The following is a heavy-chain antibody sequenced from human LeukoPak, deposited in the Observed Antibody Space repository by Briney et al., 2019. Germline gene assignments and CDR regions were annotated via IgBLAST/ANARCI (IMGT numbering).Heavy chain of an antibody. Sequence: GGSLRLSCAASEFTFSKSPMSWVRQAPGTGLEWVSSTSESGDRTYYADSVKGRFTISRDNSKNTLYLQMDSLRTEDTAVYYCAKDLRKSGNYGYFDLWGQGTLVTVSS. CDR2: TSESGDRT. V-gene: IGHV3-23*01. CDR1: EFTFSKSP. J-gene: IGHJ4*02. D-gene: IGHD3-10*01. CDR3: AKDLRKSGNYGYFDL.